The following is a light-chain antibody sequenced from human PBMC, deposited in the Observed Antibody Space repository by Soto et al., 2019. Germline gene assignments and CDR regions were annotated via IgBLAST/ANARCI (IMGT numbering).Light chain of an antibody. CDR2: TAS. V-gene: IGKV1-39*01. J-gene: IGKJ2*01. Sequence: DIQMTQSPSSLSVSVGDRVTITCRASQSIVSYLNWYQQKLGKAPKLLIYTASNLQRGVPSRFSGSGSGTDFTLTISNLHTEDFATYYCHHSYSTPHTFGQGTMLEIK. CDR1: QSIVSY. CDR3: HHSYSTPHT.